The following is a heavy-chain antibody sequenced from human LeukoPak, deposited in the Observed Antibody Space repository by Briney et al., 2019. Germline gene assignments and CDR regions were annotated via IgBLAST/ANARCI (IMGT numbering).Heavy chain of an antibody. CDR1: GSSISSGYY. D-gene: IGHD3-22*01. CDR2: VYHSGST. CDR3: ARVGGVLVVIGPFDY. J-gene: IGHJ4*02. Sequence: SETLSLTGTVSGSSISSGYYWGWIRQPPGKGLEWIGAVYHSGSTSYNPSLKSRFTISVDTSKNQFSLKLTSVTAADTAVYYCARVGGVLVVIGPFDYWGQGTLVTVSS. V-gene: IGHV4-38-2*02.